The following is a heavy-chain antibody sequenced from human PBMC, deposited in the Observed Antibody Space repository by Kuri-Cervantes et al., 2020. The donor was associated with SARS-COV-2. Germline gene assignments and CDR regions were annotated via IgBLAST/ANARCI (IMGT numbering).Heavy chain of an antibody. V-gene: IGHV1-69*05. CDR1: GGTFSSYA. CDR2: IIPIYGTA. Sequence: SVKVSCKASGGTFSSYAISWVRQAPGQGLEWMGGIIPIYGTANYAEKFQGRVTITTDESTSTAYMELSSLRSEDTAVYYCARDARRDEGYYFDYWGQGTLVTVSS. J-gene: IGHJ4*02. D-gene: IGHD5-24*01. CDR3: ARDARRDEGYYFDY.